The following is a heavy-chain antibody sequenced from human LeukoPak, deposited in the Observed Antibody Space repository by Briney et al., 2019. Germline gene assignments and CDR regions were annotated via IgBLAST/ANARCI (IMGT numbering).Heavy chain of an antibody. D-gene: IGHD3-3*01. CDR3: ARVGSDSWSGYYFDY. CDR1: GFTFSSYW. CDR2: IKQDGSEK. J-gene: IGHJ4*02. V-gene: IGHV3-7*01. Sequence: GGSLRLSCAASGFTFSSYWMSWVRQAPGKGLEWVANIKQDGSEKYYVDSVKGRFTISRDNAKNSLYLQMNSLRAEDTAVYYCARVGSDSWSGYYFDYWGQGTLVTVSS.